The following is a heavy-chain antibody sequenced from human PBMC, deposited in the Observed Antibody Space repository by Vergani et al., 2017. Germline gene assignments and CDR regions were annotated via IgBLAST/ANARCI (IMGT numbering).Heavy chain of an antibody. J-gene: IGHJ3*02. CDR2: IRSDESRR. CDR1: GFTFNSYG. D-gene: IGHD6-19*01. CDR3: ASDPLIAVAGTGDAFDI. V-gene: IGHV3-30*02. Sequence: QVQLVESGGGVVQPGGSLRLSCAASGFTFNSYGMHWVRQAPGKGLEWVASIRSDESRRYYGDSMEGPFTISRDNSKNTLYLQMNSLRAEDTAVYYCASDPLIAVAGTGDAFDIWGQGTMVTVSS.